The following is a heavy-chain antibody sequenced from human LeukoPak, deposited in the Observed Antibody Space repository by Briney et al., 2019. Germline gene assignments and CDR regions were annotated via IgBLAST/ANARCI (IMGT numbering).Heavy chain of an antibody. CDR3: ARASRYSSPFDY. Sequence: ASVKVSCKASGYTFTSYDINWVRQATGQGLEWMGWMNPNSGNTGYAQKFQGRVTITRNTSISTAYMELSSLRSEDTAVYYCARASRYSSPFDYWGQGTLVTVSS. J-gene: IGHJ4*02. CDR1: GYTFTSYD. CDR2: MNPNSGNT. D-gene: IGHD6-13*01. V-gene: IGHV1-8*03.